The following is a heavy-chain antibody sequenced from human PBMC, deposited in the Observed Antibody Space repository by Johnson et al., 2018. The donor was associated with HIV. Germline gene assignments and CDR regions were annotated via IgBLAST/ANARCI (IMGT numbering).Heavy chain of an antibody. CDR3: ARDPNYYDSAAFDI. Sequence: VQLVESGGGVVQPGGSLRLSCAASGFTFSDYAMYWVRQAPGKGLEYISAISYNGRSIYYANSVRGRFTISRDNSKNTLYLQMNSLRAEDTAVYYCARDPNYYDSAAFDIWGQGTMVTVSS. CDR2: ISYNGRSI. D-gene: IGHD3-22*01. CDR1: GFTFSDYA. J-gene: IGHJ3*02. V-gene: IGHV3-64*01.